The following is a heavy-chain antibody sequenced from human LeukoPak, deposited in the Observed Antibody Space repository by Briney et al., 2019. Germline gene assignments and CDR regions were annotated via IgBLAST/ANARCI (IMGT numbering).Heavy chain of an antibody. V-gene: IGHV1-46*04. D-gene: IGHD5-24*01. J-gene: IGHJ4*02. Sequence: ASVKVSCKASGYTFTSYYMHWVRQAPGQGLEWMGIINPSGGSTSYAQKLQGRVTMTRDTSTGTVYMDLSSLRSDDTAVYYCAKAGQERYFDYGGQGTLVTVS. CDR3: AKAGQERYFDY. CDR2: INPSGGST. CDR1: GYTFTSYY.